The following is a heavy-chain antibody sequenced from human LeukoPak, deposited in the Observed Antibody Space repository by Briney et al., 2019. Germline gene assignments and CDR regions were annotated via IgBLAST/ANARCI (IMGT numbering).Heavy chain of an antibody. CDR3: ARSWEQLVLDH. CDR1: GGSISSYY. J-gene: IGHJ4*02. CDR2: IYTSGST. D-gene: IGHD6-6*01. V-gene: IGHV4-4*09. Sequence: PSETLSLTCTVSGGSISSYYWSWIRQPPGKGLEWIGYIYTSGSTNYNPSLKSRVTISVDTSKNQFSLKLSSVTAADTAVYYCARSWEQLVLDHWGQGTLVTVSS.